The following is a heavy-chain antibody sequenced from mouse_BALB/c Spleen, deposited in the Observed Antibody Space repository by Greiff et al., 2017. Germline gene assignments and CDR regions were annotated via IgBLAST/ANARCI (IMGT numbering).Heavy chain of an antibody. Sequence: EVKVEESGGGLVKLGGSLKLSCAASGFTFSSYYMSWVRQTPEKRLELVAAINSNGGSTYYPDTVKGRFTISRDNAKNTLYLQMSSLKSEDTALYYCARHYYGSSHAWFAYWGQGTLVTVSA. CDR2: INSNGGST. V-gene: IGHV5-6-2*01. CDR3: ARHYYGSSHAWFAY. D-gene: IGHD1-1*01. CDR1: GFTFSSYY. J-gene: IGHJ3*01.